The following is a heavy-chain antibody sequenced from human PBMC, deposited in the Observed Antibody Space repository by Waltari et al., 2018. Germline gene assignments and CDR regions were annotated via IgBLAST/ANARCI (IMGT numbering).Heavy chain of an antibody. J-gene: IGHJ4*03. CDR1: GFHFSSYG. CDR3: AKDPVYYDFWSGYYPDY. D-gene: IGHD3-3*01. V-gene: IGHV3-30*02. CDR2: IRYDGSNK. Sequence: QVQLVESGGGVVQPGGSLRLSCAASGFHFSSYGMHWVRQAPGQGLEWVAFIRYDGSNKYYADSVKGRFTISRDNSKNTLYLQMNSLRAEDTAVYYCAKDPVYYDFWSGYYPDYWGQGTTVTVSS.